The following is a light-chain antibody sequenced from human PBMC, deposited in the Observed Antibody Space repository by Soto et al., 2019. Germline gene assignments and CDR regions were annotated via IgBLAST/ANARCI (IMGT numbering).Light chain of an antibody. CDR2: KND. Sequence: QSVLTQPPSASGTPGQRVTISCLGSSFNIGSNYVYWHQQFPGTAPRVLIYKNDQRPSGVPDRFSGSKSGTSASLAISGLRYDDEADYYCVAWDDGLSAWIFGGGTKLTVL. J-gene: IGLJ2*01. CDR3: VAWDDGLSAWI. CDR1: SFNIGSNY. V-gene: IGLV1-47*01.